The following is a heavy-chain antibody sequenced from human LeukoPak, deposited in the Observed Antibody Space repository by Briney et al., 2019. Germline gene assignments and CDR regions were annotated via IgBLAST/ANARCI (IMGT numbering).Heavy chain of an antibody. CDR2: FDPEDGET. CDR1: GYTLTELS. V-gene: IGHV1-24*01. CDR3: ATTYHFRGVYERSYYYMDV. J-gene: IGHJ6*03. D-gene: IGHD3-10*01. Sequence: ASVKVSCKVSGYTLTELSMHWVRQAPGKGLEWMGGFDPEDGETIYAQKFQGRVTMTEDTSTDTAYMELSSLRSEDTAVYYCATTYHFRGVYERSYYYMDVWGKGTTVTVSS.